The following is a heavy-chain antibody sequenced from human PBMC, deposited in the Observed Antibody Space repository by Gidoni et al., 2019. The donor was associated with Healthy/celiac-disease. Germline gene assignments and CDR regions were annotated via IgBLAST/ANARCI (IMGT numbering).Heavy chain of an antibody. CDR1: GGSFSGYY. J-gene: IGHJ4*02. D-gene: IGHD3-3*01. CDR3: ASGYYDFWSGYPMGFDY. Sequence: QVQLPQWGAGLLKPSETLSLTCAVYGGSFSGYYWSWIRQPPGKGLEWMGEINHSGSTNYNPSLKSRVTISVDTSKNQFSLKLSSVTAADTAVYYCASGYYDFWSGYPMGFDYWGQGTLVTVSS. CDR2: INHSGST. V-gene: IGHV4-34*01.